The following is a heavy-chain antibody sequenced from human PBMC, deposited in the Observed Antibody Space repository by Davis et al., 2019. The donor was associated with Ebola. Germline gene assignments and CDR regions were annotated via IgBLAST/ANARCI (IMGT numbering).Heavy chain of an antibody. J-gene: IGHJ5*02. CDR3: ARVKAYGRRIAAAGTGFGP. V-gene: IGHV4-34*01. Sequence: SETLSPTCAVYGWSFSGYYWSWIRQPPGKGLEWIGEINHSGSTNYNPSLKSRVTISVDTSKNQFSLKLSSVTAADTAVYYCARVKAYGRRIAAAGTGFGPWGQGTLVTVSS. D-gene: IGHD6-13*01. CDR1: GWSFSGYY. CDR2: INHSGST.